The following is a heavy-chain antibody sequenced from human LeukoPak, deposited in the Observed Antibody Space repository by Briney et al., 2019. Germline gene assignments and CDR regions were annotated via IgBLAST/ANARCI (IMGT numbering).Heavy chain of an antibody. CDR3: ARGMGIALTY. CDR2: INHSGST. V-gene: IGHV4-39*07. CDR1: GGSISSSSYY. Sequence: SETLSLTCTVSGGSISSSSYYWGWIRQPPGKGLEWIGEINHSGSTNYNPSLKSRVTISVDTSKNQFSLKLSSVTAADTAVYYCARGMGIALTYWGQGTLVTVSS. D-gene: IGHD7-27*01. J-gene: IGHJ4*02.